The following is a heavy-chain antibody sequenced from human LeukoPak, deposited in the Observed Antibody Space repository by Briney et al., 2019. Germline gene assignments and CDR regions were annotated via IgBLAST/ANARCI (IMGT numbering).Heavy chain of an antibody. CDR3: ARAPLTTTDFDY. Sequence: GGSLRLSCAASGFTFSNYWMSWVRQAPGKGLEWVANIKQDGSEINYVDSVKGRFTISRDNAKNSLYLQMNSLRAEDTAVYYCARAPLTTTDFDYWGQGTLVTVSS. CDR2: IKQDGSEI. D-gene: IGHD4-11*01. V-gene: IGHV3-7*04. J-gene: IGHJ4*02. CDR1: GFTFSNYW.